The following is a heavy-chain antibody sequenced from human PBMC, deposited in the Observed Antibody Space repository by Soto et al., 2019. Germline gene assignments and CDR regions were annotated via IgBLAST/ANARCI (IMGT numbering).Heavy chain of an antibody. J-gene: IGHJ4*02. V-gene: IGHV3-48*02. Sequence: GGSLRLSCATSGFTFSTYSINWVRQSPGKGLEWVSYISSKSNIYYAGSVRGRFTISRDNARNSLYLQLNSLRDDDTAVYYCVRGGSPWSFDYWGQGTLVTVSS. CDR1: GFTFSTYS. CDR3: VRGGSPWSFDY. CDR2: ISSKSNI. D-gene: IGHD6-19*01.